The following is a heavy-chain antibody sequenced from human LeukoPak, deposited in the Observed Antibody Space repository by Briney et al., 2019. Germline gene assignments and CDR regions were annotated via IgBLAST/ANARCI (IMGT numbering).Heavy chain of an antibody. J-gene: IGHJ5*02. V-gene: IGHV1-2*02. D-gene: IGHD2-21*02. Sequence: GPSVKVSCKTSGYTFTGYHMHWVRQAPGQGLEWMGWINPNSGGTNYAQKLQGRVTMTRDTSISTAYMELSSLTSDDTAVYYCGLVTSGNWWFDPWGQGTLVTVSS. CDR1: GYTFTGYH. CDR2: INPNSGGT. CDR3: GLVTSGNWWFDP.